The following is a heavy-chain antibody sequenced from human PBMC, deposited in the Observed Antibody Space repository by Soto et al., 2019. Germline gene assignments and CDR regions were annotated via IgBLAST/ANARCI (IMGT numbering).Heavy chain of an antibody. CDR3: ARGLAARPLRRYYFDY. V-gene: IGHV4-31*03. CDR1: GGSISSGGYY. D-gene: IGHD6-6*01. CDR2: IYYSGST. Sequence: SETLSLTCTVSGGSISSGGYYWSWIRQHPGKGLEWIGYIYYSGSTYYNPSLKSRVTISVDTSKNQFSLKLSSVTAADTAVYYCARGLAARPLRRYYFDYWGQGTLVTVSS. J-gene: IGHJ4*02.